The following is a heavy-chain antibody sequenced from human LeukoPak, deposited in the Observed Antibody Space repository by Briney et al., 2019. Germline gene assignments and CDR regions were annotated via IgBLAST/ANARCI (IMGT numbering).Heavy chain of an antibody. D-gene: IGHD3-22*01. J-gene: IGHJ6*02. CDR3: ARRYYDSSGSSYYYYGMDV. Sequence: GASVKVSCKASGGTFSSYAISWARQAPGQGLEWMGRIIPILGIANYAQKFQGRVTITADKSTSTAYMELSSLRSEDTAVYYCARRYYDSSGSSYYYYGMDVWGQGTTVTVSS. V-gene: IGHV1-69*04. CDR2: IIPILGIA. CDR1: GGTFSSYA.